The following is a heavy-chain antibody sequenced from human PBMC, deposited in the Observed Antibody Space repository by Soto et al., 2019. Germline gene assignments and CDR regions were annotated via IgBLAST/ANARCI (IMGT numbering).Heavy chain of an antibody. CDR3: AKDRWDYSNYVSSFDY. CDR1: GFTFSSYA. J-gene: IGHJ4*02. CDR2: ISGSGGST. Sequence: GGSLRLSCAASGFTFSSYAMSWVRQAPGKGLEWVSAISGSGGSTYYADSVKGRFTISRDNSKNTLYLQMNSLRAEDTAVYYCAKDRWDYSNYVSSFDYWGQGTLVTVSS. D-gene: IGHD4-4*01. V-gene: IGHV3-23*01.